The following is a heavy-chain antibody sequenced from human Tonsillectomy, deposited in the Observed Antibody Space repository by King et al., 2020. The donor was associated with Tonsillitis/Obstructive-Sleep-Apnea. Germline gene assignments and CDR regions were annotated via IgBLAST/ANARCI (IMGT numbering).Heavy chain of an antibody. J-gene: IGHJ5*02. CDR1: GFTFSSYE. CDR2: ISSSGSTI. V-gene: IGHV3-48*03. CDR3: ARGVGATHYWWFDP. D-gene: IGHD1-26*01. Sequence: VQLVESGGGLVQPGGSLRLSCAASGFTFSSYEMNWVRQAPGKGLEWVSYISSSGSTIYYADSVKGRFTISRDNAKNSLYLQMNSLRAEDTAVYYCARGVGATHYWWFDPWGQGTLVTVSS.